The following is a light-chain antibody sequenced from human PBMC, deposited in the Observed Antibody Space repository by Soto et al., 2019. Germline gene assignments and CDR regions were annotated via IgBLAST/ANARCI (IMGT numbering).Light chain of an antibody. CDR1: QSISSY. CDR3: LQDSDYPWA. CDR2: AAS. J-gene: IGKJ1*01. V-gene: IGKV1-6*01. Sequence: QMTQSPSSLSASVGDRVTITCRASQSISSYLNWYQQKPGKAPKLLIYAASSLQSGVPSRFSGSGSGTDFTLTISSLQPEDFATYYCLQDSDYPWAFGPGTKVDIK.